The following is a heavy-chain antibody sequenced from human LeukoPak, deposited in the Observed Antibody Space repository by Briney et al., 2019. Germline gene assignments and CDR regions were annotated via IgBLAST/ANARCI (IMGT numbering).Heavy chain of an antibody. D-gene: IGHD5-18*01. Sequence: PGGSLRLSCASSRHTFRIYWVNWVRQAPGKGLVWVSRTNNDGSNTHYADSVKGRFTISRDNAKNTLYVQMNRLSAEDTAVYYCARGLWSTGFDLWGRGTLVTVSS. J-gene: IGHJ2*01. CDR3: ARGLWSTGFDL. CDR2: TNNDGSNT. CDR1: RHTFRIYW. V-gene: IGHV3-74*01.